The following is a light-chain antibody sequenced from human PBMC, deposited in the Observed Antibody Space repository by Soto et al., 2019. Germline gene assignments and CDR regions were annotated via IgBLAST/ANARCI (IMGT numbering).Light chain of an antibody. J-gene: IGKJ1*01. CDR1: QSVSSSY. CDR3: HQYGGSPRT. Sequence: EIVLTQSPGTLSLSPGERATLSCRASQSVSSSYLAWYQQKPGQAPRLLIYVASSRATGIPDRFSGSGSGIDFTLTIRRLEPEDFAVYYCHQYGGSPRTLGQGTKVEIK. CDR2: VAS. V-gene: IGKV3-20*01.